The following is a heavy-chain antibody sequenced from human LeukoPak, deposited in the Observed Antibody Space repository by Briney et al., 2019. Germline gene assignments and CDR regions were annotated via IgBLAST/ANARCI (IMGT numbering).Heavy chain of an antibody. CDR1: GGSISSYY. D-gene: IGHD3-22*01. CDR3: ARGADSSGYYSIFYFDY. J-gene: IGHJ4*02. V-gene: IGHV4-59*01. CDR2: IYYSGST. Sequence: SETLSLTCTVSGGSISSYYWNWIRQPPGKGLEWIGYIYYSGSTNYNPSLKSRVTISVDTSKSQFSLKLSSVTAADTAVYYCARGADSSGYYSIFYFDYWGQGTLVTVSS.